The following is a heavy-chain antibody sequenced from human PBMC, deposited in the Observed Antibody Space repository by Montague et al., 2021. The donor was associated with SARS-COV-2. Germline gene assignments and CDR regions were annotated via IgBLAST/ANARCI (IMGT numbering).Heavy chain of an antibody. J-gene: IGHJ2*01. CDR2: SSSI. CDR3: ARGTRDYYDSTYYFDI. D-gene: IGHD3-22*01. Sequence: SSSINYNPSXXSRVTLSIDTSKNPFSLKLSSGTASDTAVYFCARGTRDYYDSTYYFDIWGRGTRVTVSS. V-gene: IGHV4-59*09.